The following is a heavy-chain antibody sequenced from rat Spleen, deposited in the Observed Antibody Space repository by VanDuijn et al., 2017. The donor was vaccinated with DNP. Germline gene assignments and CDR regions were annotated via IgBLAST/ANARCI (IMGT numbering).Heavy chain of an antibody. V-gene: IGHV5-22*01. Sequence: EVQLVESGGGLVQPGRSLKLSCAASGFTFSNHGMACVRQAPTKGLEWVAYIGSDGYAPYYGDSVKGRFTISRDNAKSTLYLQMNSLRSEDMTTYYCIRWNSGHFDYWGQGVMVTVSS. CDR1: GFTFSNHG. D-gene: IGHD4-3*01. CDR3: IRWNSGHFDY. J-gene: IGHJ2*01. CDR2: IGSDGYAP.